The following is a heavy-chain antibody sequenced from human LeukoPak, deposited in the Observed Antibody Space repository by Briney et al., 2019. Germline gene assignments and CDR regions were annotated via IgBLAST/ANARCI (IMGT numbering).Heavy chain of an antibody. CDR1: GYTFTRYG. Sequence: ASVKVSFKASGYTFTRYGINWVRQAPGQGLEWMGWISGYNGNTKYAQNLQGRVTMTTDTSTSTAYMELRSLRSDDTAVYYCARDLNTDYGDYDGSYWGQGTLVTVSS. CDR3: ARDLNTDYGDYDGSY. V-gene: IGHV1-18*01. J-gene: IGHJ4*02. CDR2: ISGYNGNT. D-gene: IGHD4-17*01.